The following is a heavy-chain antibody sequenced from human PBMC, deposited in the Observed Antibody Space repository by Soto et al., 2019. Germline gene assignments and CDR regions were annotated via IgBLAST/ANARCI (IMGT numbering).Heavy chain of an antibody. V-gene: IGHV3-64D*06. CDR3: VKDQYCSSTSCYNWFDP. D-gene: IGHD2-2*01. Sequence: GGSLRLSCSASGFTFSSYAMHWVRQAPGKGLEYVSAISSNGGSTYYADSVKGRFTISRDNSKNTLYLQMSSLRAEDTAVYYCVKDQYCSSTSCYNWFDPWGQGTLVTV. J-gene: IGHJ5*02. CDR2: ISSNGGST. CDR1: GFTFSSYA.